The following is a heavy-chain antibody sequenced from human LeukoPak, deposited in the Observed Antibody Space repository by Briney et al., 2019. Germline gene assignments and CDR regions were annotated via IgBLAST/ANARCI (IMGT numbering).Heavy chain of an antibody. J-gene: IGHJ3*02. D-gene: IGHD5-24*01. CDR2: IYSGGST. V-gene: IGHV3-66*01. CDR3: ARDSRWLQGLSAAFDI. Sequence: GGSLRLSCAASGFTVSSNYMSWVRQAPGKGLEWVSVIYSGGSTYYADSVKGRFTISRDNSKNTLYLQMNSLRAEDTAVYYCARDSRWLQGLSAAFDIWGQGTMVTVSS. CDR1: GFTVSSNY.